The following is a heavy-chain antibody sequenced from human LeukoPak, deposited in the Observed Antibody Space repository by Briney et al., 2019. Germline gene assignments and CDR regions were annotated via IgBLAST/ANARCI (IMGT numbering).Heavy chain of an antibody. CDR2: IFYSGST. CDR3: ARVYYSHSYDYCYFDL. J-gene: IGHJ2*01. D-gene: IGHD6-13*01. V-gene: IGHV4-59*01. CDR1: GGSISSYY. Sequence: SETLSLTCTVSGGSISSYYWSWIRQPPGKGLEWIGYIFYSGSTNYNPSLKSRVTISVDTSKNQFSLKLSSVTAADTAVYYCARVYYSHSYDYCYFDLWGRGTLVTVSS.